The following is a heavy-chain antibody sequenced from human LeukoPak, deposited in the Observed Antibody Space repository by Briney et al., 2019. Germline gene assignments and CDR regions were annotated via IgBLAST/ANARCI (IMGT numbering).Heavy chain of an antibody. Sequence: GGSLRLPCAASGFTFSSYEMNWVRQAPGKGLEWVSYISSSGSTIYYEDSVKGRFTISRDNAKNSLYLQMNSLRAEDTAVYYCARVKGTAMVDYWGQGTLVTVSS. D-gene: IGHD5-18*01. V-gene: IGHV3-48*03. CDR1: GFTFSSYE. CDR3: ARVKGTAMVDY. J-gene: IGHJ4*02. CDR2: ISSSGSTI.